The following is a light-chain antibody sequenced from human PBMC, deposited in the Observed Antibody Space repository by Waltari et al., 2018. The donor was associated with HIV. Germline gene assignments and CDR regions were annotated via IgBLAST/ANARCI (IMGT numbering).Light chain of an antibody. V-gene: IGLV1-40*01. CDR3: QSYDSSLSGYV. Sequence: QSLLTQPPSVSVAPAPWLTISCTGSPSNLGPGYDLHSYQQLPGTAPKLLLYGNSNRPSGVADRFSGSKSGTSASLAITGLQAEDEADYYCQSYDSSLSGYVFGTGTKVTVL. CDR2: GNS. CDR1: PSNLGPGYD. J-gene: IGLJ1*01.